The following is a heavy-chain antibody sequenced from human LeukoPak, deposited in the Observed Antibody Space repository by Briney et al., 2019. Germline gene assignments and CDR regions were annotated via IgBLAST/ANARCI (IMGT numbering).Heavy chain of an antibody. V-gene: IGHV3-43D*03. CDR2: INWDGSLI. CDR3: ARDMTAHSSAVSGVPGDY. Sequence: PGGSLRLSCAASGFSFDYHAMHWVRQAPGKCLEWVSLINWDGSLIYYGDSVRGRFTISRDNSKNSLFLQMHSLRAEDSAFYYCARDMTAHSSAVSGVPGDYWGQGTLVTVSS. CDR1: GFSFDYHA. J-gene: IGHJ4*02. D-gene: IGHD2-21*02.